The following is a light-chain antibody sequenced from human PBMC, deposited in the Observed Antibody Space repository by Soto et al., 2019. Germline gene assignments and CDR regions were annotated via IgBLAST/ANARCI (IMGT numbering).Light chain of an antibody. CDR1: QSVSSSY. CDR3: QHYGSSPWT. CDR2: GAS. Sequence: EIVLTQSPGTLSLSPGERATLSCRASQSVSSSYLAWYQQKPGQAPRLLIYGASSRATGIPDWFSGSGSGTVFTLTISRLEPEDFAVYCWQHYGSSPWTFGQGTKVEIK. V-gene: IGKV3-20*01. J-gene: IGKJ1*01.